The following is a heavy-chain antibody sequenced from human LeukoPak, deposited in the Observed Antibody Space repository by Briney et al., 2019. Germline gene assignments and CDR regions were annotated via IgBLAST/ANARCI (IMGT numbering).Heavy chain of an antibody. CDR1: GGSISSGSHY. D-gene: IGHD3-3*01. CDR2: GSESGGT. Sequence: SETLSLTCTVSGGSISSGSHYWSWIRQPPGKGLEWIGEGSESGGTKFNPSLKSRVTISADTSKNQFSLKLNSVTAADTAVYYCAKNGQSGFSFDPWGQGTLVTVSS. J-gene: IGHJ5*02. V-gene: IGHV4-39*07. CDR3: AKNGQSGFSFDP.